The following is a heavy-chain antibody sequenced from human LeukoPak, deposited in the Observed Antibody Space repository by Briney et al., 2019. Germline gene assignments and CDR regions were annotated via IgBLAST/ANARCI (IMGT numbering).Heavy chain of an antibody. D-gene: IGHD5-18*01. CDR2: IYHSGST. J-gene: IGHJ4*02. Sequence: PSGTLSLTCAVSGGSISSSNWWSWVRPPPGKGLEWIGEIYHSGSTNYNPSLKSRVTISVDTSKNQFSLKLSSVTAADTAVYYCARASYGYLSLSYWGQGTLVTVSS. CDR1: GGSISSSNW. CDR3: ARASYGYLSLSY. V-gene: IGHV4-4*02.